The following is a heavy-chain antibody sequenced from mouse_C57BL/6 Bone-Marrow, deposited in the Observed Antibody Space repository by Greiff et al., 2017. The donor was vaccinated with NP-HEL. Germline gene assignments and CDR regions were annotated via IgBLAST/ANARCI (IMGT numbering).Heavy chain of an antibody. CDR2: IHPNSGST. J-gene: IGHJ2*01. V-gene: IGHV1-64*01. CDR3: AREEIYYAYYFDY. D-gene: IGHD2-1*01. CDR1: GYTFTSYW. Sequence: QVQLQQPGAELVKPGASVKLSCKASGYTFTSYWMHWVKQRPGQGLEWIGMIHPNSGSTNYNEKFKSKATLTVDKSSSTAYMQLSSLTSEDSAVYYCAREEIYYAYYFDYWGQGTTLTVSS.